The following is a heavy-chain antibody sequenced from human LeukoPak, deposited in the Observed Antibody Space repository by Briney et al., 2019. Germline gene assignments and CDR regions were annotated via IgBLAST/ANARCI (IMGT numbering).Heavy chain of an antibody. CDR3: AKEHSASGSVDY. CDR1: GFTFDAYA. J-gene: IGHJ4*02. D-gene: IGHD1-26*01. Sequence: PGGSLRLSCAASGFTFDAYAMYWVRQAPGKGLECVSLIGGHGGSTYYADSVKGRFTISRDNSKNSLYLQMNSLRTEDTALYYRAKEHSASGSVDYWGQGTLVTVSS. V-gene: IGHV3-43*02. CDR2: IGGHGGST.